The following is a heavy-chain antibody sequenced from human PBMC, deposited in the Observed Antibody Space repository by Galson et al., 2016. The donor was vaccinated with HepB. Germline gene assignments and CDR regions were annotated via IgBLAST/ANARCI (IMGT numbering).Heavy chain of an antibody. Sequence: SLRLSCAASGFSNYGMHWVRQAPGKGLEWVAVISYDGNKKFYAASVRGRFTISRDNSRNTLYLQMNSLRPEDTALYYCAKERDRAGDGEIDYWGQGTLVTVSS. V-gene: IGHV3-30*18. D-gene: IGHD5-24*01. CDR1: GFSNYG. CDR2: ISYDGNKK. CDR3: AKERDRAGDGEIDY. J-gene: IGHJ4*02.